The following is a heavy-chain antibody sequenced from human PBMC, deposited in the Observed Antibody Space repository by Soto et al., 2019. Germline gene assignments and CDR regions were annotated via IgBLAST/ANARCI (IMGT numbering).Heavy chain of an antibody. J-gene: IGHJ6*02. V-gene: IGHV4-30-4*01. CDR3: ASKGRGFKYYGMDV. Sequence: SETLSLTCTVSGGSISSGDDYWSWIRQPPGKGLEWIGYISYSGSTYYTPSLKSRVTTSVDTSKNQFSLKLSSVTAADTAVYYCASKGRGFKYYGMDVWGQGTTVTVSS. CDR2: ISYSGST. CDR1: GGSISSGDDY.